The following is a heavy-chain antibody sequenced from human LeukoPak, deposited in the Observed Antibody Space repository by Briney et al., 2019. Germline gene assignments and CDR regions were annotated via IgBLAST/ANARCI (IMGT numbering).Heavy chain of an antibody. Sequence: GGSLRLSCAASGFTFSTYSMNWVRQAPGKGLEWASYISRGSSTIYYADPVKGRFTISRDNAKNSLYLQMNSLRAEDTAVYYCARDVVSVVAAAPFCMDVWGQGTTVTVSS. J-gene: IGHJ6*02. CDR3: ARDVVSVVAAAPFCMDV. CDR2: ISRGSSTI. CDR1: GFTFSTYS. V-gene: IGHV3-48*04. D-gene: IGHD2-15*01.